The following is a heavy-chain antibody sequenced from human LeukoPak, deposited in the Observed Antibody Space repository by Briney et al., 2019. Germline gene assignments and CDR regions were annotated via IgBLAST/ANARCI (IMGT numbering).Heavy chain of an antibody. J-gene: IGHJ4*02. CDR3: AREYCSSTNCYFDY. Sequence: PSETLSLTCTVSGGSIRGYYWTWIRQPPEKGREGIGYIYYSGSVDYNPSLTSRVTISVDTSNNQFSLKLSSVTAADSALYYCAREYCSSTNCYFDYWGQGTLVTVSS. CDR1: GGSIRGYY. V-gene: IGHV4-59*01. D-gene: IGHD2-2*01. CDR2: IYYSGSV.